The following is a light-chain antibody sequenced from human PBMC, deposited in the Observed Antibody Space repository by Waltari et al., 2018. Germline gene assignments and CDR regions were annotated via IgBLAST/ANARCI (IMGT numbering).Light chain of an antibody. V-gene: IGKV2-28*01. Sequence: DIVMTQSPLSLPVTPGEPASISCRSSQSLLHSNGKTFFDWYLQKPGQSPQLLIYLGSNRASGVPDRFSGSVSGTDFTLKISRVEAEDVGVYYCMQGLQTPYTFGQGTKLEIK. CDR2: LGS. CDR3: MQGLQTPYT. J-gene: IGKJ2*01. CDR1: QSLLHSNGKTF.